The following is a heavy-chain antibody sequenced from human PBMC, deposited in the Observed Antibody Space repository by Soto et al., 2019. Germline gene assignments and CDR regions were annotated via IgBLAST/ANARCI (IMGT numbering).Heavy chain of an antibody. CDR2: IYYSGST. V-gene: IGHV4-39*01. Sequence: SETLSLTCTVSGGSISSGDYYWSWIRQPPGKGLEWIGSIYYSGSTYYNPSLKSRVTISVDTSKNQFSLKLSSVTAADTAVYYCARRGSSSWYGYWGQGTLVTVSS. J-gene: IGHJ4*02. CDR3: ARRGSSSWYGY. D-gene: IGHD6-13*01. CDR1: GGSISSGDYY.